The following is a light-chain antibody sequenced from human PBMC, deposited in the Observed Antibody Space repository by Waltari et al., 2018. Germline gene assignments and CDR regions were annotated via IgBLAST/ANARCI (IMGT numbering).Light chain of an antibody. V-gene: IGKV4-1*01. CDR1: QTVFYCSNNRNY. CDR2: WAS. CDR3: QQYFNIPLT. Sequence: DIVMTQAPDALAGSLGGRATLNCKPSQTVFYCSNNRNYVAWYQQKPGQPPKLLISWASARESGVPDRFSGSGSGTDFTLTISSLQAEDVAVYFCQQYFNIPLTFGGGTKVEI. J-gene: IGKJ4*01.